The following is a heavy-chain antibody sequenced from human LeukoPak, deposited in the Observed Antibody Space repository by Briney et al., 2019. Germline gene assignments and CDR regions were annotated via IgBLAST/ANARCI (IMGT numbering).Heavy chain of an antibody. CDR2: ISSSSNTI. Sequence: PGGSLRLSCAASGFTFSIYSMNWVRQAPGKGLEWVSYISSSSNTIYYADSVKGRFTISRDNSKNTLYLQMGSLRAEDMAVYYCARYGSGSYYHYWGQGTLVTVSS. CDR3: ARYGSGSYYHY. J-gene: IGHJ4*02. CDR1: GFTFSIYS. D-gene: IGHD3-10*01. V-gene: IGHV3-48*01.